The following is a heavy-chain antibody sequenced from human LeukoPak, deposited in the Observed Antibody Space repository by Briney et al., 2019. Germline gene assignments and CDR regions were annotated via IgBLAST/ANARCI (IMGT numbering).Heavy chain of an antibody. CDR2: ISTSGGIT. V-gene: IGHV3-23*01. Sequence: TGGSLRLSCVASGFTFSSFAMSWVRQAPGKGLEWVSGISTSGGITDYADSVKGRFTISRDNSKRTLYLEMNSLRAEDTAVYYCAKEMGFKIREVMLGFFDYWGQGTLVTVSS. D-gene: IGHD3-10*01. CDR3: AKEMGFKIREVMLGFFDY. J-gene: IGHJ4*02. CDR1: GFTFSSFA.